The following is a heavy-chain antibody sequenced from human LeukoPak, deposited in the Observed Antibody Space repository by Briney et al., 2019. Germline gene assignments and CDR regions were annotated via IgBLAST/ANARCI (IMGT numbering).Heavy chain of an antibody. CDR1: GLTFSSHA. CDR2: ISSSGSGGGI. J-gene: IGHJ4*02. CDR3: AKEKTGWSGVIDS. V-gene: IGHV3-23*01. D-gene: IGHD6-19*01. Sequence: GGSLRLSCEASGLTFSSHAMNWVRQAPGKGLEWVSGISSSGSGGGIHYADSVMGRFTISRDNSKNTLHLQMNSLRAEDTGIYYCAKEKTGWSGVIDSWGQGTQVTVSS.